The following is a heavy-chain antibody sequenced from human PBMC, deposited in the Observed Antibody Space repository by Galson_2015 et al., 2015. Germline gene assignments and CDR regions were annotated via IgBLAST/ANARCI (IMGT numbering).Heavy chain of an antibody. CDR3: ASLGDSYGYGDDAFDI. V-gene: IGHV3-21*01. CDR2: ISSSSSYT. CDR1: GFTFSSYS. D-gene: IGHD5-18*01. Sequence: SLRLSCAASGFTFSSYSMNWVRQAPGKGLEWVSSISSSSSYTYYTDSMKGRFTISRDNAKNSLYLQMNSLRAGDTAVYYCASLGDSYGYGDDAFDIWGQGTMVTVSS. J-gene: IGHJ3*02.